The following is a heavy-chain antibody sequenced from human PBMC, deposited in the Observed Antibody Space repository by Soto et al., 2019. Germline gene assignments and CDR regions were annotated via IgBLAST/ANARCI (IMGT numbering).Heavy chain of an antibody. D-gene: IGHD6-6*01. CDR1: GGSISSSNW. V-gene: IGHV4-4*02. Sequence: QVQLQESGPGLVKPSGTLSLTCAVSGGSISSSNWWSWVRQPPGKGLEWIGEIYHSGSTNHNPYLKSQITISVEKSKNQFSLKLSSVTAADTAVYYCASVSSSPKRLYEDYWGQGTLVTVSS. J-gene: IGHJ4*02. CDR2: IYHSGST. CDR3: ASVSSSPKRLYEDY.